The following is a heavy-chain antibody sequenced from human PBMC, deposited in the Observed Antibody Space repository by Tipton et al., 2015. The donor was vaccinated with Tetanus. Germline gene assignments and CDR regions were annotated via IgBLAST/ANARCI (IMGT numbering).Heavy chain of an antibody. D-gene: IGHD3-10*01. CDR1: GGSVSSGSYY. CDR3: ARDPYYNGGGYFDY. Sequence: TLSLTCTVSGGSVSSGSYYWSWIRQRPGKGLEWIGYMFYGGSPEYNPSLKSRVTILVDKSKNQLSLKLRSVTAADTAVYFCARDPYYNGGGYFDYWGQGTLVTVSS. J-gene: IGHJ4*02. V-gene: IGHV4-61*01. CDR2: MFYGGSP.